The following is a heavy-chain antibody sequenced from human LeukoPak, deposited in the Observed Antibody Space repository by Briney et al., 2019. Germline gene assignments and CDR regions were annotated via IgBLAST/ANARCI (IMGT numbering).Heavy chain of an antibody. CDR3: ARTVVGPINWFDP. CDR1: GYTFTGYY. Sequence: ASVKVSCKASGYTFTGYYMHWVRQAPRQGLEWMGWINPNSGGTNYAQKFQGRVTMTRDTSISTAYMELSRLRSDDTAVYYCARTVVGPINWFDPWGQGSLVTVSS. D-gene: IGHD6-19*01. V-gene: IGHV1-2*02. CDR2: INPNSGGT. J-gene: IGHJ5*02.